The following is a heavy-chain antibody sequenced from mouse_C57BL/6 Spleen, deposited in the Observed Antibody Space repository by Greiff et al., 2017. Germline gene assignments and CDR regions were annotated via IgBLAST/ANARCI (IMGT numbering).Heavy chain of an antibody. D-gene: IGHD6-1*01. CDR3: AIETGAGSMDY. Sequence: QVQLQQPGAELVKPGASVKVSCKASGYTFTSYWMHWVKQRPGQGLEWIGMIHPSDSDTNYNQKFKGKATLTVDKSSSTAYMQLSSLTSEDSAVYYCAIETGAGSMDYWGQGTSVTVSS. J-gene: IGHJ4*01. CDR1: GYTFTSYW. CDR2: IHPSDSDT. V-gene: IGHV1-74*01.